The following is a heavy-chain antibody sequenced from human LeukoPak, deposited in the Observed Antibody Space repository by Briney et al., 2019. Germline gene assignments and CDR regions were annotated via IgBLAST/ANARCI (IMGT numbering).Heavy chain of an antibody. J-gene: IGHJ4*02. CDR1: GFTFSSYE. V-gene: IGHV3-48*03. CDR2: ISRSGSTI. CDR3: ARVSTGSEYFDY. Sequence: GGSLRLSCAASGFTFSSYETNWVRQAPGKGLEWVSYISRSGSTIFSADSVKGRFTTSRDNAKNSLFLQMNSLRAEDTAVYYCARVSTGSEYFDYWGQGTLVTVSS.